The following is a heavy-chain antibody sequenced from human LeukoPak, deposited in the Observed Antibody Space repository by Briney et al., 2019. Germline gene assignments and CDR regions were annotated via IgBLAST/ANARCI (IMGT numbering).Heavy chain of an antibody. Sequence: ASVKVSCKVSGYTLTELSMHWVRQAPGKGLEWMGGFDPEDGETIYAQKSQGRVTMTEDTSTDTAYMELSSLRSEDTAVYYCATPASWLRDDAFDIWGQGTMVTVSS. V-gene: IGHV1-24*01. CDR1: GYTLTELS. CDR3: ATPASWLRDDAFDI. J-gene: IGHJ3*02. D-gene: IGHD5-12*01. CDR2: FDPEDGET.